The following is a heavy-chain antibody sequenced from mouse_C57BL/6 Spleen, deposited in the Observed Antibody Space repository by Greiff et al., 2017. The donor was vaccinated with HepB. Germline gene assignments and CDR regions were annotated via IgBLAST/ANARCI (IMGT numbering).Heavy chain of an antibody. CDR3: ARSGDGYCGSYWYFDV. Sequence: EVQLQQSGPVLVKPGASVKMSCKASGYTFTDYYMNWVKQSHGKSLEWIGVINPYNGGTSYNQKFKGKATLTVDKSSSTAYMELNSLTSEDSAVYYCARSGDGYCGSYWYFDVWGTGTTVTVSS. CDR2: INPYNGGT. CDR1: GYTFTDYY. J-gene: IGHJ1*03. V-gene: IGHV1-19*01. D-gene: IGHD2-3*01.